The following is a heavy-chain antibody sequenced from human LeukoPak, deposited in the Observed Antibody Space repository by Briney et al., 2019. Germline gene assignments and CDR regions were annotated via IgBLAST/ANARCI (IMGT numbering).Heavy chain of an antibody. D-gene: IGHD5-12*01. V-gene: IGHV4-59*08. Sequence: SETLSLTCIVSGGSISSYYWSWIRQPPGKGLEWIGYIYYSGSTNYNPSLKSRVTISVDTSKNQFSLKLSSVTAADTAVYYCARGRDGYNLPLDYWGQGTLVTVSS. CDR1: GGSISSYY. CDR3: ARGRDGYNLPLDY. J-gene: IGHJ4*02. CDR2: IYYSGST.